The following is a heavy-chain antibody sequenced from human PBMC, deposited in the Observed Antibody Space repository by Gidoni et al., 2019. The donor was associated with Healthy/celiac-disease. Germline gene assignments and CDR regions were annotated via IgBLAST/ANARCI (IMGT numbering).Heavy chain of an antibody. D-gene: IGHD3-22*01. V-gene: IGHV4-34*01. CDR1: GGSFSGYY. J-gene: IGHJ4*02. CDR2: INHSGST. CDR3: ARGADYDSSGHDY. Sequence: QVQLQQWGAGLLKPSETLSLTCAVYGGSFSGYYWSWIRQPPGKGLDWIGEINHSGSTNYNPSLKSRVTISVDTSKNQFSLKLSSVTAADTAVYYCARGADYDSSGHDYWGQGTLVTVSS.